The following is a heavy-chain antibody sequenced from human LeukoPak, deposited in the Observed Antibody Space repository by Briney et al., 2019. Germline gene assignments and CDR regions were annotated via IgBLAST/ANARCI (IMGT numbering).Heavy chain of an antibody. D-gene: IGHD5-12*01. V-gene: IGHV3-7*01. CDR3: ARDAEYSGYDYPSDY. CDR1: GFPFNAYW. Sequence: GGSLRLSCAASGFPFNAYWMTWVRQAPGKGLEWVANIRQDGDTKYYVDSVKGRFTISRDNAMNSLYLQMNSLRAEDTAVYYCARDAEYSGYDYPSDYWGQGTLVTVSS. J-gene: IGHJ4*02. CDR2: IRQDGDTK.